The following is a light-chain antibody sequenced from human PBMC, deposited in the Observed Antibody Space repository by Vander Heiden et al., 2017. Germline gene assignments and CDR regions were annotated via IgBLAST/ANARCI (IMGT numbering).Light chain of an antibody. J-gene: IGKJ4*01. CDR3: QQDGRSPLT. V-gene: IGKV3-20*01. CDR1: QSVSSSY. CDR2: GAS. Sequence: PGTLSLSPGERATLSCRASQSVSSSYLAWYQQKPGQAPRLLIYGASSRATGIPDRFSGSGSGTDFTLTISRLEPEDFAVYYCQQDGRSPLTFGGGTKVEIK.